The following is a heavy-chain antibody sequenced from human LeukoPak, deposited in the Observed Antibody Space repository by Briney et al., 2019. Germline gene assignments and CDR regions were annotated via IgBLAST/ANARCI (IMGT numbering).Heavy chain of an antibody. J-gene: IGHJ3*02. CDR2: ISSASSYT. CDR3: ARGQYCTKGVCYDAFDI. V-gene: IGHV3-11*06. D-gene: IGHD2-8*01. Sequence: PGGSLRLSCAASGFTFSDYYMSWIRQAPGKGLEWVSYISSASSYTSYADSVKGRFTISRDNAKNSLYLQMNSLRAEDTAVYYCARGQYCTKGVCYDAFDIWGQGTTVTVSS. CDR1: GFTFSDYY.